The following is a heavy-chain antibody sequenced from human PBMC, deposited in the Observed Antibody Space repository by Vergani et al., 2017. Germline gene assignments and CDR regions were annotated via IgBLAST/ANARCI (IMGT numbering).Heavy chain of an antibody. V-gene: IGHV4-38-2*02. Sequence: QVQLQESGPRLVKPSETLSLICSVSGYSISSGYFWGWIRQSPGKGLEWLGTIDRTGRTHLSPSLKSRLTISVDTTKNQFSLRLTSATAADTAVYFCAGDGMSPAEIDPKNAFHVWGQGTRVSV. J-gene: IGHJ3*01. CDR1: GYSISSGYF. CDR3: AGDGMSPAEIDPKNAFHV. CDR2: IDRTGRT. D-gene: IGHD1-14*01.